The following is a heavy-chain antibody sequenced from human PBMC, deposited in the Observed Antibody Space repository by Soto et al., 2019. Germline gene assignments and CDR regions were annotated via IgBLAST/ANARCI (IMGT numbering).Heavy chain of an antibody. CDR2: MSLDSGST. CDR1: GYPFTSYH. CDR3: ARGRLTSMGYDSGWYRTH. Sequence: QVQLVQSGAEVRKPGASVKVSCKPSGYPFTSYHVNWVRQAPGQGLEWMGWMSLDSGSTDYAQKFQGRLTMTRNTSMSTAYMELRSLTSEDTAMYYCARGRLTSMGYDSGWYRTHWGQCSQVTV. J-gene: IGHJ1*01. V-gene: IGHV1-8*01. D-gene: IGHD6-19*01.